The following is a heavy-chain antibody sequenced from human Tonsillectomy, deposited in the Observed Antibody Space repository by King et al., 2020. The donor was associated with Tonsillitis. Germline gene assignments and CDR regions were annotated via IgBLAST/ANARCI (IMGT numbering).Heavy chain of an antibody. CDR1: GFTFSSYW. V-gene: IGHV3-7*01. J-gene: IGHJ4*02. Sequence: VQLVESGGGLVQPGGSLRLSCAASGFTFSSYWMSWVRQAPGKGLEWVANIKQDGSEKYYVDSVKGPFTISRDNAKNSLYLQMNSLRAEDTAVYYCTRAERYSGTYLFDFWGQGTLVTVSS. CDR2: IKQDGSEK. D-gene: IGHD1-26*01. CDR3: TRAERYSGTYLFDF.